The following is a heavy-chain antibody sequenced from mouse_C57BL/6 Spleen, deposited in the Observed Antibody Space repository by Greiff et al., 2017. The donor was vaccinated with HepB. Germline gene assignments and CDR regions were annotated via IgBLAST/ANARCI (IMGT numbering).Heavy chain of an antibody. D-gene: IGHD1-1*01. Sequence: VQLQQSGPELVKPGASVKISCKASGYSFTDYNMNWVKQSNGKSLEWIGVINPNYGTTSYNQKFKGKATLTVDQSSSTAYMQLNSLTYEDSAVYYCARGFITTVVATPHFDYWGQGTTLTVSS. V-gene: IGHV1-39*01. CDR2: INPNYGTT. CDR3: ARGFITTVVATPHFDY. CDR1: GYSFTDYN. J-gene: IGHJ2*01.